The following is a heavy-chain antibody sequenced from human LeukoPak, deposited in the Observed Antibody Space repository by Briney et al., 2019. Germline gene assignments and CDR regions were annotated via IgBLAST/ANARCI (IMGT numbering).Heavy chain of an antibody. J-gene: IGHJ6*02. Sequence: GGSLRLSCAASAFTFSSYWMSWVRQAPGEVREWVANIKQDGSEKYYVDSVKGRFTISRDNAKNSLYLQMNSLRAEDTAVYYCAREGFSRGSGYYYYGMDVWGQGTTVTVSS. CDR1: AFTFSSYW. V-gene: IGHV3-7*01. CDR3: AREGFSRGSGYYYYGMDV. CDR2: IKQDGSEK. D-gene: IGHD3-10*01.